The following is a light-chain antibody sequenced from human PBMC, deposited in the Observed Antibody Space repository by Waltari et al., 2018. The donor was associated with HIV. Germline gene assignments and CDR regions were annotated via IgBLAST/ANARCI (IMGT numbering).Light chain of an antibody. Sequence: DIQMTQSPSPLSASVGDTVVISCRASQSITYFLNWYQLKPGKAPALLISGASSLQSGVPSRFVGSGSGTDFTLTIKNLQPGDFATYFCQQSDSFPYTFGPGPSWTS. CDR3: QQSDSFPYT. CDR2: GAS. V-gene: IGKV1-39*01. J-gene: IGKJ2*01. CDR1: QSITYF.